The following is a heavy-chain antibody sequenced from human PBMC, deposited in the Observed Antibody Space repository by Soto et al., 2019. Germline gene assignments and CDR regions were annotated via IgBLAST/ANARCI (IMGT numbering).Heavy chain of an antibody. CDR3: DAAPGIPRVAY. D-gene: IGHD6-13*01. Sequence: QLQLQESGPGLVKPSETLSLTCTVSGGSISSSSYYWGWIRQPPGKGLEWIGSIYYSGSTYYNPSRKLRVPLSVATTKNQSSLKLCSVTAADTAVYSCDAAPGIPRVAYWGRGALVTVSS. V-gene: IGHV4-39*01. CDR2: IYYSGST. J-gene: IGHJ4*02. CDR1: GGSISSSSYY.